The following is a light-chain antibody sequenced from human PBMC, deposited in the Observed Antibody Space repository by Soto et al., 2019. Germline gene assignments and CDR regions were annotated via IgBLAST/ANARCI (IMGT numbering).Light chain of an antibody. J-gene: IGKJ2*01. CDR3: QQRYSTPYT. CDR2: VAF. Sequence: DIQMTQSPSSLSASVGDRVTITCRASQTIDNNLNWYQQKPGKAPKLLIYVAFSLQSGVPSRFSGSGSGTDSTLTISSLQHEYFATYYCQQRYSTPYTFGQGTVLEIK. CDR1: QTIDNN. V-gene: IGKV1-39*01.